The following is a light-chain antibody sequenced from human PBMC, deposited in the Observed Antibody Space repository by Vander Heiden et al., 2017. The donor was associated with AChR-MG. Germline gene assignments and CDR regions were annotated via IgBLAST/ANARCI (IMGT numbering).Light chain of an antibody. CDR3: QVWDTLSDHVV. Sequence: SYVLTQPPSMSVAPGQTATITPGGADVGIRGVHWYQQKPGQAPLLVMCENSVRPSGIPERFSGSNSGIAASLTISRVEAGDEADYYCQVWDTLSDHVVFGGGTKVTVL. J-gene: IGLJ3*02. CDR1: DVGIRG. V-gene: IGLV3-21*02. CDR2: ENS.